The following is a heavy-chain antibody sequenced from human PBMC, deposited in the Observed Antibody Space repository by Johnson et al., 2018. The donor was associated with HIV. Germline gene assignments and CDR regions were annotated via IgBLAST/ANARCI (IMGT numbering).Heavy chain of an antibody. D-gene: IGHD6-19*01. Sequence: VHLVESGGGFVQPEGSPRLSCAVSGFTFSDYAMHWVRQAPGKGLEWVAYISSTGHTLYYADSVKGRFRISRDNSKNTMYLQMNSLKAEDTAVYYCARGLGEGLVIPGRDGYDIWGQGTMVTVSS. V-gene: IGHV3-48*01. J-gene: IGHJ3*02. CDR1: GFTFSDYA. CDR3: ARGLGEGLVIPGRDGYDI. CDR2: ISSTGHTL.